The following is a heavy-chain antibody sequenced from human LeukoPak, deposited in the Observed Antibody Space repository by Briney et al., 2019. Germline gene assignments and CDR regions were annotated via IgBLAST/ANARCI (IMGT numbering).Heavy chain of an antibody. D-gene: IGHD6-19*01. Sequence: ASVKVPCKVSGYTLTEFSMHWVRQAPGKGLGWMGGFDPEDDETIYAQKSQGRVTMTEDTSTDTAYMELNSLISEDTAVYYCATLTSGIAVTGTTDYWGQGTLVTVSS. CDR2: FDPEDDET. V-gene: IGHV1-24*01. CDR1: GYTLTEFS. J-gene: IGHJ4*02. CDR3: ATLTSGIAVTGTTDY.